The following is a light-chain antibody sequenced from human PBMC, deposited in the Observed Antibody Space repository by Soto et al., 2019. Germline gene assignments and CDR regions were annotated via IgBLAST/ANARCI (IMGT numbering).Light chain of an antibody. CDR1: QSVGSK. CDR3: QQYNNWPPVYT. J-gene: IGKJ2*01. V-gene: IGKV3D-15*01. Sequence: EIVMTQSPATLSVSPGEGATLSCRARQSVGSKVAWYQQRPGQAPRLLIYDRSTRATGIAARFSGSGSGTAFTLTISSLQSDDFAVYYCQQYNNWPPVYTFGQGTKLEIK. CDR2: DRS.